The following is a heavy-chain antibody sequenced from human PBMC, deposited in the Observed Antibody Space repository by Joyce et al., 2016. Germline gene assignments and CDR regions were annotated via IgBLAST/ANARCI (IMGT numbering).Heavy chain of an antibody. V-gene: IGHV3-23*01. CDR2: ISGSGGST. D-gene: IGHD3-22*01. CDR1: GFTVSGYA. Sequence: EVQLLESGGGLVQPGGSLRLSCASSGFTVSGYAMSWGRQAPGKGLEWVSAISGSGGSTYYADSVKGRFTISRDNSKNTLYLQMNSLRAEDTAVYYCAKDTITMIVVVILDYWGQGTLVTVSS. CDR3: AKDTITMIVVVILDY. J-gene: IGHJ4*02.